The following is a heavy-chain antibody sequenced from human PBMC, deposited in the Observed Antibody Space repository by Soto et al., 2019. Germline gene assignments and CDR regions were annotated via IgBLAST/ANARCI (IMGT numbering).Heavy chain of an antibody. D-gene: IGHD3-16*01. CDR1: GFTVSNNY. CDR2: IYSGGST. Sequence: EEQLVESGGDLVQPGGSLRLSCAASGFTVSNNYMSWVRQAPGKGLEWVSLIYSGGSTYYADSVKGRFTISRDSSKNTLSLQMNSLRAEDTAMYYCAAYSHKGYWGQGNLVTVSS. J-gene: IGHJ4*02. V-gene: IGHV3-66*01. CDR3: AAYSHKGY.